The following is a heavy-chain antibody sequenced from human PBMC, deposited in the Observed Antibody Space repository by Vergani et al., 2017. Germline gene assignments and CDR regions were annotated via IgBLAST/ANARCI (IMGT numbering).Heavy chain of an antibody. V-gene: IGHV3-48*01. J-gene: IGHJ6*02. D-gene: IGHD4-23*01. CDR1: GFTFSSYS. CDR3: ARFPVTTVGTGHTDYYYGMDV. Sequence: EVHLVESGGGLVQPGGSLRLSCAASGFTFSSYSMNWVRQAPGKGLEWVSYISSSSSTIYYADSVKGRFTISRDNAKNSLYLQMNSLRAEDTAVYYCARFPVTTVGTGHTDYYYGMDVWGQGTTVTVSS. CDR2: ISSSSSTI.